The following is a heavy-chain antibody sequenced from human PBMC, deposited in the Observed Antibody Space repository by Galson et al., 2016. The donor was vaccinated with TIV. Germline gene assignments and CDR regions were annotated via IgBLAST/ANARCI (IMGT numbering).Heavy chain of an antibody. J-gene: IGHJ6*02. CDR1: GDSVSSSRGV. CDR3: ARLNRITVFGILRPDYYGMDV. Sequence: AISGDSVSSSRGVWHWIRQSPSRGLEWLGRTYYRSKWYSDYAPSVKSRVIFKPDTSKNQFSLQLNSVTAADTAVYYCARLNRITVFGILRPDYYGMDVWGQGTTVTVSS. V-gene: IGHV6-1*01. D-gene: IGHD3-3*01. CDR2: TYYRSKWYS.